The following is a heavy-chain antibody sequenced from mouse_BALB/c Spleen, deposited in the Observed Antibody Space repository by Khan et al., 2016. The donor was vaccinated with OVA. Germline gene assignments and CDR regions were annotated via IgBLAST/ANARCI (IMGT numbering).Heavy chain of an antibody. V-gene: IGHV9-3-1*01. Sequence: QIQLVESGPDLKKPGETVKISCKASGFTFTNYGIYWVQQAPGKGLEWMGWIYSYAGEPTYADDFKGRFTISLDTSTSTVYLQINNLTNEDTATYFCARGRRRAMDYWGQGTSVTVSS. CDR1: GFTFTNYG. J-gene: IGHJ4*01. CDR3: ARGRRRAMDY. CDR2: IYSYAGEP.